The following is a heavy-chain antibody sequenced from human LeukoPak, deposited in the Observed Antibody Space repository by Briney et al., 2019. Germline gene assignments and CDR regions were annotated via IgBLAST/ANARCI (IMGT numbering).Heavy chain of an antibody. Sequence: SETLSLTCAVYGGSFSGYYWSWIRQPPGKGLEWIGEINHSGSTNYNPSLKSRVTISVDTSKNQFSLKLSSVTAADTAVYYCARGLLWFGGNYFDYWGQGTLVTVSS. V-gene: IGHV4-34*01. J-gene: IGHJ4*02. D-gene: IGHD3-10*01. CDR1: GGSFSGYY. CDR2: INHSGST. CDR3: ARGLLWFGGNYFDY.